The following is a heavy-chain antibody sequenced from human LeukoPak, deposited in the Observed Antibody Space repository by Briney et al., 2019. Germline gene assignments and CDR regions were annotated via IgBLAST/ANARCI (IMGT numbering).Heavy chain of an antibody. V-gene: IGHV3-23*01. CDR2: ISGRGGTT. CDR3: AKNIVGALRGGAFDI. Sequence: GRSLRLSCAASGFTFSSYALTWVRQAPGMGLEWVSAISGRGGTTYYADSVKGRFTISRDNFKNTLYLQMNSLRAEDTAVYYCAKNIVGALRGGAFDIWGQGTMVTVSS. D-gene: IGHD1-26*01. J-gene: IGHJ3*02. CDR1: GFTFSSYA.